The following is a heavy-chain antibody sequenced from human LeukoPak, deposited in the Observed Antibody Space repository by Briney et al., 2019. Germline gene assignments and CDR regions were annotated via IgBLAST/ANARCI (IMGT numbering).Heavy chain of an antibody. CDR2: ISYDGDNE. CDR3: ARGRNVMATSGYFDY. CDR1: GVTFRSFG. V-gene: IGHV3-30-3*01. J-gene: IGHJ4*02. D-gene: IGHD5-24*01. Sequence: GGAPGLFSEASGVTFRSFGIHWGRPGPGQGGGGGGAISYDGDNEYYADSLKGRFTISRDNSKNTLYLQMNSLRAEDTAVYYCARGRNVMATSGYFDYWGQGTLVTVSS.